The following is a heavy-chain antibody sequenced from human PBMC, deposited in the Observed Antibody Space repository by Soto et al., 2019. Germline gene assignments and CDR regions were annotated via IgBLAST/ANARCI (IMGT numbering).Heavy chain of an antibody. V-gene: IGHV1-69*02. Sequence: QVQLVQSGAEVKKPGSSVKVSCKASGGTFSSHTISWVRQAPGQGLEWMGRIIPILGIANYAQKFQGRVTITADKSTSTAYMELSSLRSEDTAVYYCASREELADQAFDIWGQGTMVTVSS. CDR1: GGTFSSHT. CDR2: IIPILGIA. J-gene: IGHJ3*02. CDR3: ASREELADQAFDI. D-gene: IGHD1-7*01.